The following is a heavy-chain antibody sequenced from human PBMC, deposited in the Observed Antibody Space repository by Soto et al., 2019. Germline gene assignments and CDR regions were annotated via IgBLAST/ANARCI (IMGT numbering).Heavy chain of an antibody. CDR1: GGSITSGNSYS. CDR2: ISHTGST. CDR3: ARAVAPYFGTWFDP. Sequence: SETLSLTCAVSGGSITSGNSYSWSWIRQPPGKGLEWIGSISHTGSTSYNPSLKSRLTMSVDKSKNQFSLRLSSVTAADMAVYYCARAVAPYFGTWFDPWGQGILVTV. D-gene: IGHD3-10*01. J-gene: IGHJ5*02. V-gene: IGHV4-30-2*01.